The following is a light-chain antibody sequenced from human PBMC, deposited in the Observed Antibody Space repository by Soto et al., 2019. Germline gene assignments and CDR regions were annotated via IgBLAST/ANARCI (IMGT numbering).Light chain of an antibody. CDR2: DVS. V-gene: IGLV2-14*01. CDR3: SSYTSSSSPYV. Sequence: ALTQPASVSWSPGQSITISCTGTSSDVGGYNYVSWYQQHPGKAPKLMICDVSNRPSGVSNRFSGSKSGNTASLTISGLQAEDEADYYCSSYTSSSSPYVFGTGTKVTVL. J-gene: IGLJ1*01. CDR1: SSDVGGYNY.